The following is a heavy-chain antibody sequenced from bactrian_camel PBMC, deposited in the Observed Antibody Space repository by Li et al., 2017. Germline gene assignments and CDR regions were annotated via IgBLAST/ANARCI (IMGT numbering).Heavy chain of an antibody. J-gene: IGHJ4*01. CDR2: ITPSGSK. V-gene: IGHV3S53*01. CDR1: GYLYDTYC. Sequence: HVQLVESGGGSVQAGGSLTLSCEVAGYLYDTYCMGWFRQAPGKAREGVAAITPSGSKSHAGSVKGRFTISRDNAKNTPYLQLSGLKTEDTAMYYCARDVGGLSDFDKFDAWGQGTQVTVS. D-gene: IGHD4*01. CDR3: ARDVGGLSDFDKFDA.